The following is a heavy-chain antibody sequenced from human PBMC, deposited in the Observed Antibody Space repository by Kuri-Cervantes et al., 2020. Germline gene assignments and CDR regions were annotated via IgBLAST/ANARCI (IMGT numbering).Heavy chain of an antibody. D-gene: IGHD6-19*01. Sequence: TFDDYAMHWVRQPPGKGLEWIGYIYHSGSTYYNPSLKSRVTISVDRSKNQFSLKLSSVTAADTAVYYCARGIIAVAGMPLSWGQGTLVTVSS. V-gene: IGHV4-30-2*01. CDR2: IYHSGST. CDR1: TFDDYA. CDR3: ARGIIAVAGMPLS. J-gene: IGHJ5*02.